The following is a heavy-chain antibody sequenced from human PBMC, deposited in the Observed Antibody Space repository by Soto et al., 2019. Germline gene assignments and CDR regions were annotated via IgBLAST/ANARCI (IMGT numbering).Heavy chain of an antibody. CDR2: IGSGGST. V-gene: IGHV3-23*01. D-gene: IGHD4-17*01. J-gene: IGHJ4*02. CDR3: AKDLGSPTVVTPELEFDY. Sequence: GGSLRLSCAASGFTFSSYAMTWVRQAPGKGLEWVSAIGSGGSTYYADSVKGRFTISRDNSRNTLYLQMNSLRADDTAVYYCAKDLGSPTVVTPELEFDYWGQGTLVTVSS. CDR1: GFTFSSYA.